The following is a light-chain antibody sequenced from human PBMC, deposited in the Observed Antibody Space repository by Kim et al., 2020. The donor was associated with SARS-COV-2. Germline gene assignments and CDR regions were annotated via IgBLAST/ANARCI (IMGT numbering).Light chain of an antibody. CDR1: SSNIGRNS. Sequence: GQRFTISCSGSSSNIGRNSVNWYQQLPGRAPRVLISKNEQRHSGVPDRFSGSKSGTSASLASSGLQAEDEADYYGAAWDASLNVVVFGGGTQLTVL. J-gene: IGLJ2*01. CDR3: AAWDASLNVVV. V-gene: IGLV1-44*01. CDR2: KNE.